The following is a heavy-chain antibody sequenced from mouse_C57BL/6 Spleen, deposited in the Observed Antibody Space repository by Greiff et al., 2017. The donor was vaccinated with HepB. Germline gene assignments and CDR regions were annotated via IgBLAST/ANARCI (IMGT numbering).Heavy chain of an antibody. CDR3: AIYYYGSSLMDY. D-gene: IGHD1-1*01. J-gene: IGHJ4*01. CDR1: GYTFTDYN. CDR2: INPNNGGT. V-gene: IGHV1-22*01. Sequence: VQLQQSGPELVKPGASVKMSCKASGYTFTDYNMHWVKQSHGKSLEWIGYINPNNGGTSYNQKFKGKATLTVNKSSSTAYMELRSLTSEDSAVYYCAIYYYGSSLMDYWGQGTSVTISS.